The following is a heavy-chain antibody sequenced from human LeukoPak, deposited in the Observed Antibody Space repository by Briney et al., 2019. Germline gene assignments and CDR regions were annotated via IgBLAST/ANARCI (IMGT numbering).Heavy chain of an antibody. V-gene: IGHV3-23*01. CDR3: AKEVIVGVSFDY. Sequence: GGSLRLSCAASGFTFTNYAMSWVRQAPGQGLEWGSSISASSGSTVYTDSVKGRFTISRDNSKNTLYLQMNSVRAEDTAVYYCAKEVIVGVSFDYWGQGTLVTVSS. D-gene: IGHD1-26*01. CDR2: ISASSGST. J-gene: IGHJ4*02. CDR1: GFTFTNYA.